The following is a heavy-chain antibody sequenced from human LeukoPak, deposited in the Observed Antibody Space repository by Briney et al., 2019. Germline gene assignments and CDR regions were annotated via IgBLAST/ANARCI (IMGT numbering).Heavy chain of an antibody. CDR1: GGSFSGYY. J-gene: IGHJ3*02. V-gene: IGHV4-34*01. CDR2: INHSGST. Sequence: SETLSLTCAVYGGSFSGYYWSWIRQPPGKGLEWIGGINHSGSTNYNPSLKSRVTISVDTSKNQFSLKLSSVTAADTAVYYCARGVHPDAFDIWGQGTMVTVSS. D-gene: IGHD1-14*01. CDR3: ARGVHPDAFDI.